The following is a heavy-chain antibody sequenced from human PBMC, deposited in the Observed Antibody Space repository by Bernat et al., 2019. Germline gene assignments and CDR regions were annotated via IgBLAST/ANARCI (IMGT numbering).Heavy chain of an antibody. CDR2: ISSSSSPR. CDR3: TRDDGRVRGVIGLDY. D-gene: IGHD3-10*01. CDR1: GFSFRSYS. V-gene: IGHV3-48*01. Sequence: EVQLVESGGGLVQPGGSLRLSCAASGFSFRSYSMNWVRQAPGKGLEWISYISSSSSPRYYATSVKGRFTISRDNATNSLYLQMNSLRGEDTAVYYCTRDDGRVRGVIGLDYWGQGALVTVSS. J-gene: IGHJ4*02.